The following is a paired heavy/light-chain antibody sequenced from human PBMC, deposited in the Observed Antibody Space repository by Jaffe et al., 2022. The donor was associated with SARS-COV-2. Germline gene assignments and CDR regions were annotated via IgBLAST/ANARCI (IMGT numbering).Heavy chain of an antibody. Sequence: QVQLQESGPGLVKPSETLSLTCTVSSGSVNNDNYYLTWIRQPPGKGLEWIGYIYYSGSTNYNPSLKSRVTLSIDTSKNQFSLKLSSVTAADTAVYYCARVRVGWYYFDFWGPGTLVTVSS. CDR1: SGSVNNDNYY. CDR2: IYYSGST. CDR3: ARVRVGWYYFDF. J-gene: IGHJ4*02. V-gene: IGHV4-61*01. D-gene: IGHD2-15*01.
Light chain of an antibody. J-gene: IGKJ1*01. CDR1: QSISSSY. CDR2: GAS. CDR3: QQYGSSPPWT. Sequence: EIVLTQSPGTLSLSPGERATLSCRASQSISSSYLAWYQQKPGQAPRLLMYGASSRATGIPDRFSGSGSGTDFTLTINRLEPEDFAVYYCQQYGSSPPWTFGQGTKVEIK. V-gene: IGKV3-20*01.